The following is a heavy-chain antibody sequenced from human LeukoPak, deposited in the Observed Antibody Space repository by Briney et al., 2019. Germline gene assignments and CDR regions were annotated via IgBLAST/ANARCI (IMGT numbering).Heavy chain of an antibody. CDR3: ARAHRSIAARPFYFQH. V-gene: IGHV4-34*01. CDR1: GGSFSGYY. D-gene: IGHD6-6*01. Sequence: KPSETLSLTCAVYGGSFSGYYWSWIRQPPGEGLEWIGEINHSGSTNYNPSLKSRVTISVDTSKNQFSLKLSSVTAADTAVYYCARAHRSIAARPFYFQHWGQGTLVTVSS. CDR2: INHSGST. J-gene: IGHJ1*01.